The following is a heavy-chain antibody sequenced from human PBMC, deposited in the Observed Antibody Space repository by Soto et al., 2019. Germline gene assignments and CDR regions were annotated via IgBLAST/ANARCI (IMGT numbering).Heavy chain of an antibody. J-gene: IGHJ4*02. V-gene: IGHV3-33*01. CDR3: ARDLKTRHCDY. CDR2: IWYDGSNT. Sequence: QVQLVESGGGVVQPGRSLRLSCAASGFAFHGYAMHWVRQAPGKGLEWVAIIWYDGSNTYYGDSVKGRFTISRDNSKNTVYLQMNGLRVEDTAVYYCARDLKTRHCDYWGQGILVTVSS. CDR1: GFAFHGYA. D-gene: IGHD4-17*01.